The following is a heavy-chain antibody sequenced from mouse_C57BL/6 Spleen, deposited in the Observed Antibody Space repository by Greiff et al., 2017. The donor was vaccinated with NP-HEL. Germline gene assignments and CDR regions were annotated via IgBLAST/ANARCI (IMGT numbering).Heavy chain of an antibody. CDR2: IDPETGGT. V-gene: IGHV1-15*01. D-gene: IGHD2-4*01. Sequence: VQLQQSGAELVRPGASVTLSCKASGYTFTDYEMHWVKQTPLHGLEWIGAIDPETGGTAYNQKFKGKAILTADKSSSTAYMELRSLTSEDSAVYYCTRSPFGLRGYWGQGTTLTVSS. CDR1: GYTFTDYE. J-gene: IGHJ2*01. CDR3: TRSPFGLRGY.